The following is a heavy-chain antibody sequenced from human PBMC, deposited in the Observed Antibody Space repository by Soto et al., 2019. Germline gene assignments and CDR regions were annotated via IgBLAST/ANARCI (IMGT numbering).Heavy chain of an antibody. CDR2: ISYDGRNK. Sequence: QIQLVQSGGGGVQPGRSLRLSCAASGFTLSSYGMHWVRQAPGKGLEWVAAISYDGRNKRYMDSLEGRFTVSRDNSESTVFLQVDSLRPEDTAMYFCAKDRAHLAVAAIAGGGGAFDAWGQGTMVTVSS. V-gene: IGHV3-30*05. D-gene: IGHD6-19*01. CDR1: GFTLSSYG. J-gene: IGHJ3*01. CDR3: AKDRAHLAVAAIAGGGGAFDA.